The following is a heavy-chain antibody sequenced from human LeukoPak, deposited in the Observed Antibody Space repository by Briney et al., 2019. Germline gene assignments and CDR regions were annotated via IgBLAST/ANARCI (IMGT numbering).Heavy chain of an antibody. CDR3: ARGGLEWLLFLAPERPYYFDY. Sequence: SETLSLTCAVYGGSLSGYYWSWIRQPPGKGLEWIGGINHSGSTNYNPSLKSRVTISVDTSRNQFSLKLSSVTAADTAVYYCARGGLEWLLFLAPERPYYFDYWGQGTLVTVSS. V-gene: IGHV4-34*01. J-gene: IGHJ4*02. CDR2: INHSGST. CDR1: GGSLSGYY. D-gene: IGHD3-3*01.